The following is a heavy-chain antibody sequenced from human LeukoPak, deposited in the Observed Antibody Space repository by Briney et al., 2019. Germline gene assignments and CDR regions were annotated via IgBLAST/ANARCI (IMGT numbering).Heavy chain of an antibody. V-gene: IGHV4-31*03. J-gene: IGHJ4*02. Sequence: PSETLSLTCTVSGDSISSGGYYWSWIRQHPGKGLEWIGYIYYSGSTYYNPSLKSRVTISVDTSKNQFSLKLSSVTAADTAVYYCARSRYNWHYDYWGQGTLVTVSS. CDR3: ARSRYNWHYDY. D-gene: IGHD1-7*01. CDR2: IYYSGST. CDR1: GDSISSGGYY.